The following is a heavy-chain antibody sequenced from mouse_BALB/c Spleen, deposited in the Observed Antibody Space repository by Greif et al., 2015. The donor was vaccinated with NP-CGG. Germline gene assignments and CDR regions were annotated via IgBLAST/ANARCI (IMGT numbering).Heavy chain of an antibody. D-gene: IGHD1-1*01. CDR1: GYTFTSYW. CDR2: INPSTGYT. V-gene: IGHV1-7*01. J-gene: IGHJ3*01. CDR3: ARSEGYYGAY. Sequence: VQLQQSGAELAKPGASVEMSCKASGYTFTSYWMHWVKQRPGQGLEWIGYINPSTGYTEYNQKFKDKATLTADKSSSTAYMQLSSLTSEDSAVYYCARSEGYYGAYWGQGTLVTVSA.